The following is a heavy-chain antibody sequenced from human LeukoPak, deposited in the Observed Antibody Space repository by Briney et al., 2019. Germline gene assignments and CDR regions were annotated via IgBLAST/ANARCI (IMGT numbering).Heavy chain of an antibody. CDR2: ISGSGVST. Sequence: GGSLRLSCAASGFTFSSYAMSWVRQAPGKGLEWVSAISGSGVSTYYADSVKGRFTISRGNSKNTLYLQMNSLRAEDTAVYYCAKLKIVAGGYFDYWGQGTLVTVSS. D-gene: IGHD2-21*01. CDR3: AKLKIVAGGYFDY. J-gene: IGHJ4*02. V-gene: IGHV3-23*01. CDR1: GFTFSSYA.